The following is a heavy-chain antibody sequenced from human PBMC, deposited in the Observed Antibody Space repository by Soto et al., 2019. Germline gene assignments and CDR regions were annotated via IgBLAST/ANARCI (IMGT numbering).Heavy chain of an antibody. CDR3: TGITWFRGMDV. D-gene: IGHD3-10*01. Sequence: PSETLSLTCFISGDSVSSNSAGWNWIRQSPSRGLEWLGRTYYKSKWNHDYALSVKSRITINPDTSKNQFSLHLYSVTPEDTAVYYCTGITWFRGMDVWGQGTPVTVSS. CDR1: GDSVSSNSAG. V-gene: IGHV6-1*01. CDR2: TYYKSKWNH. J-gene: IGHJ6*02.